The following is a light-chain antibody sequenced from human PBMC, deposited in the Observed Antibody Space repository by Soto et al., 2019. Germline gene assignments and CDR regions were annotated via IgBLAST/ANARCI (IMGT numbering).Light chain of an antibody. CDR1: QSVSSSY. V-gene: IGKV3D-20*02. CDR2: DVS. J-gene: IGKJ1*01. Sequence: EIVLTQSPGTLSLSPGERATLSCRASQSVSSSYLAWYQQTPGQAPRLLIYDVSNRAAGIPARFSGSGSGTDFTLTISSLEPEDFAVYSCQQRSNWPRTFAQGTKV. CDR3: QQRSNWPRT.